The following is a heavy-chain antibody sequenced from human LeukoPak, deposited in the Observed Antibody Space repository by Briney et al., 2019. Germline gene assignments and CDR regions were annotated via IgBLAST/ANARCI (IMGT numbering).Heavy chain of an antibody. Sequence: SETLSLTCTVSGGSISSSSYNWAWIRQPPGKGLEWIGNIDNIGSTYYNPSLQSRVTISVDKSKDQFSLKLNSVTAADTAMYYCARPPGIAAAWFDPWGQGTLVTVSS. D-gene: IGHD6-13*01. J-gene: IGHJ5*02. V-gene: IGHV4-39*01. CDR1: GGSISSSSYN. CDR3: ARPPGIAAAWFDP. CDR2: IDNIGST.